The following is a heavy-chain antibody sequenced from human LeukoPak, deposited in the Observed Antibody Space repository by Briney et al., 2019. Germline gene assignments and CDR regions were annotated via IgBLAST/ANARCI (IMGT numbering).Heavy chain of an antibody. CDR3: ARYATAYYYDSIDDY. V-gene: IGHV4-61*02. J-gene: IGHJ4*02. CDR1: GGSISSGSYY. CDR2: IYTSGST. Sequence: SETLSLTCTVSGGSISSGSYYWSWIRQPAGKGLEWIGRIYTSGSTNYNPSLKSRVTISVDTSKNQFSLKLSSVTAADTAVYYCARYATAYYYDSIDDYWGQGTLVTVSS. D-gene: IGHD3-22*01.